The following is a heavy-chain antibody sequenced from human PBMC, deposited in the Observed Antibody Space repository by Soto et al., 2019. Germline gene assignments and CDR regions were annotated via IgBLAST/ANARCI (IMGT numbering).Heavy chain of an antibody. D-gene: IGHD2-2*01. CDR2: ISGGGDAA. CDR3: ARKILGSTSRPNYWYFDL. Sequence: EVHLLESGGGLVQPGGSLRLSCAGSGFTFINYAMNWVRQAPGKGLEWVSSISGGGDAAFFPDSVRGRFTISRDNSQNTVTLQMNSLGVDDMAVYYCARKILGSTSRPNYWYFDLWGRGTLVTVSS. CDR1: GFTFINYA. V-gene: IGHV3-23*01. J-gene: IGHJ2*01.